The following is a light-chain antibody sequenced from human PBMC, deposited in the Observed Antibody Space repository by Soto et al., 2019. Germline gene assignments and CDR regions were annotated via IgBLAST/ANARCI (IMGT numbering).Light chain of an antibody. CDR2: RNH. J-gene: IGLJ2*01. CDR1: RSNIGTYT. V-gene: IGLV1-44*01. Sequence: QSVLTQSPSASATPGQRVTISCSGGRSNIGTYTVNWYQQLPGTAPTLLIFRNHQRPSGVPDRFSGSKSGTSASLAISGPQPEDEADYYCAAWDASLRAVVFGGGTQLTVL. CDR3: AAWDASLRAVV.